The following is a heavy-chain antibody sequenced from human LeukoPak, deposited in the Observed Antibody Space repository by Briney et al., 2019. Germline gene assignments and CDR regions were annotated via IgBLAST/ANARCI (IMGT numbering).Heavy chain of an antibody. Sequence: GGSLRLSCAASGFTFSSYSMNWVRQAPGEGGEWVSSIRSSSSYIYYADSVKGRFTISRDNAKNSLYLQMNSLRAEDTALYYCARENSSGDWYVDYWGQGTLVTVSS. J-gene: IGHJ4*02. CDR2: IRSSSSYI. D-gene: IGHD2-21*02. V-gene: IGHV3-21*01. CDR3: ARENSSGDWYVDY. CDR1: GFTFSSYS.